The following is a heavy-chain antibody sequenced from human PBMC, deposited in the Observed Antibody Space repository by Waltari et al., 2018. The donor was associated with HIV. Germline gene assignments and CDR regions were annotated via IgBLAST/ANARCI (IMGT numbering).Heavy chain of an antibody. D-gene: IGHD5-12*01. CDR1: VFTFNNHG. V-gene: IGHV3-33*01. CDR2: IWYDGSKK. J-gene: IGHJ2*01. Sequence: QVQLVQWGGGVVQPGRSLRLSCAATVFTFNNHGMSWVRQTPGKGLDWVAVIWYDGSKKDYADSVKGRFNISRDNSNNRLYLQMNSLRVDDTAVYLCARGAPWDGYNSDWYFDLWGRGTLVTVSS. CDR3: ARGAPWDGYNSDWYFDL.